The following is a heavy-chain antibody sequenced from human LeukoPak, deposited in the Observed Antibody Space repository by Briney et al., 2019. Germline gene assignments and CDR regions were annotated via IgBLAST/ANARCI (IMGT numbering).Heavy chain of an antibody. CDR2: IYYSGST. CDR1: GGSISSYY. Sequence: PSETLSLTCTVSGGSISSYYWSWIRQPPGKGLEWIGYIYYSGSTNYNPSLKSRVTISVDTSKNQFSLKLSSVTAADTAVYYCARGLPIYYMDVWGKGTTVTVSS. J-gene: IGHJ6*03. V-gene: IGHV4-59*01. CDR3: ARGLPIYYMDV.